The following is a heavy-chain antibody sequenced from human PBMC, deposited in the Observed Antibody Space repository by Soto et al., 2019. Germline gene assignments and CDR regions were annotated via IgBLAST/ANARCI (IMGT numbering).Heavy chain of an antibody. CDR2: ISSSSSYI. CDR1: GFTFSSYS. J-gene: IGHJ5*02. CDR3: ARDPSTVTKGGT. V-gene: IGHV3-21*01. D-gene: IGHD4-17*01. Sequence: EVQLVESGGGLVKPGGSLRLSCAASGFTFSSYSMNWVRQAPGKGLEWVSSISSSSSYIYYADSVKGRFTISRDNAKNSLYLQMNSLRAEDTAVYYCARDPSTVTKGGTWGQGTLVTVSS.